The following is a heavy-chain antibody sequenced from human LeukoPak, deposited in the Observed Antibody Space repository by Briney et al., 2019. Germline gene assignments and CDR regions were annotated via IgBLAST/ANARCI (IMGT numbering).Heavy chain of an antibody. V-gene: IGHV3-21*01. Sequence: GGSLRLSCAASGFTFSSYSMNWVRQAPGKGLEWVSSISSSSSYIYYADSVKGRFTISRDNAKNSLYLQMNSLRAEDTAVYYCAGSAWTRYDSSGYPRFDAFDIWGQGTMVTVSS. J-gene: IGHJ3*02. CDR2: ISSSSSYI. D-gene: IGHD3-22*01. CDR3: AGSAWTRYDSSGYPRFDAFDI. CDR1: GFTFSSYS.